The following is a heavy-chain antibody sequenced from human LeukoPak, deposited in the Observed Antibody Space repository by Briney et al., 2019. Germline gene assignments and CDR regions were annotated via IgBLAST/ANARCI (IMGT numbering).Heavy chain of an antibody. CDR2: IGGVGAST. J-gene: IGHJ4*02. Sequence: GGSLRLSCTASGFTFSNYAMSWVRQAAGKGLEWVSGIGGVGASTYYADSVKGRFTISRDNSKKTMYLQMNSLRAEDTAVYYCARDLGELRFLEWLLQEFCFDYWGQGTLVTVSS. CDR1: GFTFSNYA. V-gene: IGHV3-23*01. CDR3: ARDLGELRFLEWLLQEFCFDY. D-gene: IGHD3-3*01.